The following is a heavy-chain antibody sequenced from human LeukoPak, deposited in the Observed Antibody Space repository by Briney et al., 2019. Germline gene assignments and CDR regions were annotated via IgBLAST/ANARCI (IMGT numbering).Heavy chain of an antibody. CDR2: ISSSSRYI. CDR3: ARASPAIAARDY. CDR1: GFTFSSYS. V-gene: IGHV3-21*01. J-gene: IGHJ4*02. Sequence: KAGGSLRLSCAASGFTFSSYSMTWVRQAPGKGLEWVSSISSSSRYIYYADSMKGRFTISRDNAKNSLFLQMNSLRAEDTAVYYCARASPAIAARDYWGQGTLVTASS. D-gene: IGHD6-6*01.